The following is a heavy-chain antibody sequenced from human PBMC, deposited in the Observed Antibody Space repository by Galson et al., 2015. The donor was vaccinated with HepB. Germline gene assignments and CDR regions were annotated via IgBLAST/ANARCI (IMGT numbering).Heavy chain of an antibody. CDR3: AKGPVAGTGYLYYFDS. CDR1: GFTFGDYA. D-gene: IGHD6-19*01. J-gene: IGHJ4*02. CDR2: ISWNSGSI. Sequence: SLRLSCAASGFTFGDYAMHWVRQAPGKGLEWVSGISWNSGSIGYADSVKGRFTISRDNAKNSLYLQMNSLRAEDTALYYCAKGPVAGTGYLYYFDSWAQGTLVPVSS. V-gene: IGHV3-9*01.